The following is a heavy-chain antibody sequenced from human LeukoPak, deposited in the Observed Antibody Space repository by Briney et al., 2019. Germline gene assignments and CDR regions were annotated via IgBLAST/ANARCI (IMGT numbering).Heavy chain of an antibody. V-gene: IGHV4-34*01. CDR1: GGSFSGYY. J-gene: IGHJ4*02. Sequence: SETLSLTCAAYGGSFSGYYWSWVRQPPGKGLEWIGEINHSGSTNYNPSLKSRVTISVDTSKNQFSLKLSSVTAADTAVYYCARGRSSATVSLDYWGQGTLVTVSS. CDR2: INHSGST. CDR3: ARGRSSATVSLDY. D-gene: IGHD2-15*01.